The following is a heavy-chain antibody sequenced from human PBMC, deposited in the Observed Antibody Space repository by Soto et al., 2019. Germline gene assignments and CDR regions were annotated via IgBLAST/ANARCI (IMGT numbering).Heavy chain of an antibody. CDR3: ATSRWAPYDYYGMDV. CDR1: GFTFSSYG. CDR2: IWYDGSNK. V-gene: IGHV3-33*01. Sequence: QVQLVESGGGVVQPGRSLRLSCAASGFTFSSYGMHWVRQAPGKGLEWVAVIWYDGSNKYYADSVKGRFTISRDNSXTTLYLQMNSLRAEDTAVYYCATSRWAPYDYYGMDVWGQGTTVTVSS. J-gene: IGHJ6*02. D-gene: IGHD6-13*01.